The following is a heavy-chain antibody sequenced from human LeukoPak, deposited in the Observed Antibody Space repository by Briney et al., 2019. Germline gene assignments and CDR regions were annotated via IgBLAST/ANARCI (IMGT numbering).Heavy chain of an antibody. Sequence: SETLSLTCTVSGGSISSYYWSWLRQPPGKGLEWVGYIYYSGSTNYNPSLKSRVTISVDTSKTQFSLKLSSVTAADTAVYYCAGYHPLGPGAFDIWGQGTMVTVSS. CDR2: IYYSGST. V-gene: IGHV4-59*01. D-gene: IGHD7-27*01. CDR1: GGSISSYY. J-gene: IGHJ3*02. CDR3: AGYHPLGPGAFDI.